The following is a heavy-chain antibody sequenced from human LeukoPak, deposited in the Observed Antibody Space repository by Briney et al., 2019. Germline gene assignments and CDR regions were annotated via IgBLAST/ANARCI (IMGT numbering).Heavy chain of an antibody. J-gene: IGHJ6*02. Sequence: ASVKVPCKASGYTFTSYGISWVRQAPGQGLEWMGWISAYNGNTNYAQKLQGRVTMTTDTSTSTAYMELRSLRSDDTAVYYCARGREYQLPHEYYYYYYGMDVWGQGTTVTVSS. V-gene: IGHV1-18*01. CDR3: ARGREYQLPHEYYYYYYGMDV. D-gene: IGHD2-2*01. CDR1: GYTFTSYG. CDR2: ISAYNGNT.